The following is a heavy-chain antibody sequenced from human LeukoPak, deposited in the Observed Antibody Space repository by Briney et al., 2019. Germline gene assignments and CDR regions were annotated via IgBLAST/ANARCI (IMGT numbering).Heavy chain of an antibody. J-gene: IGHJ6*04. CDR3: ARDQRYCSGGSCWGPLGDV. CDR2: TYYRSKWYN. Sequence: SQTLSLTCAISGDSVSSNSAAWNWIRQSPSRGLEWLGRTYYRSKWYNDYAVSVKSRITINPDTSKNQFSLQLNSVTPEATAVYYCARDQRYCSGGSCWGPLGDVWGKGTTVTVSS. CDR1: GDSVSSNSAA. D-gene: IGHD2-15*01. V-gene: IGHV6-1*01.